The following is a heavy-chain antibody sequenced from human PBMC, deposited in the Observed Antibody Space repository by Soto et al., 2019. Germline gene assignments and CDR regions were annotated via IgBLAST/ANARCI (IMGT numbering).Heavy chain of an antibody. D-gene: IGHD3-10*01. CDR2: IIPIFGTA. J-gene: IGHJ6*02. CDR3: ARSVWFGEKSGARYYYGMDV. Sequence: QVQLVQSGAEVKKPGSSVKVSCKASGGTFSSYAISWVRQAPGQGLEWMGGIIPIFGTANYAQKFQGRVTITADESTSTAYMELSSLRSEDTAVYYCARSVWFGEKSGARYYYGMDVWGQGTTVTVSS. CDR1: GGTFSSYA. V-gene: IGHV1-69*12.